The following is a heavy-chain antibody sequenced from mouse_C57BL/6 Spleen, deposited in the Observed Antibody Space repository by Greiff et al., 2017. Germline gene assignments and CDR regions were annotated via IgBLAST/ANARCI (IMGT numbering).Heavy chain of an antibody. CDR2: IDPSDSYT. J-gene: IGHJ2*01. CDR3: ARSRGAQAVDD. CDR1: GYTFTSYW. D-gene: IGHD3-2*02. V-gene: IGHV1-69*01. Sequence: VQLQQSGAELVMPGASVKLSCKASGYTFTSYWMHWVKQRPGQGLEWIGEIDPSDSYTNYNQKFKGKSTLTVDKSSSTAYMQLSSLTSEDSAVYYCARSRGAQAVDDWGQGTTLTVSS.